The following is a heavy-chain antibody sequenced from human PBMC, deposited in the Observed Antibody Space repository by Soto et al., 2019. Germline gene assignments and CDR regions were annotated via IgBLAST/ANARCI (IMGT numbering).Heavy chain of an antibody. CDR2: IIPIFGTA. J-gene: IGHJ4*02. D-gene: IGHD3-22*01. CDR3: ARVNYDSSGYYPDY. Sequence: SVKVSFKASGGTFSSYAISWLRQAPGQGLEWMGGIIPIFGTANYAQKFQGRVTITADESTSTAYMELSSLRSEDTAVYYCARVNYDSSGYYPDYWGQGTLVTVSS. V-gene: IGHV1-69*13. CDR1: GGTFSSYA.